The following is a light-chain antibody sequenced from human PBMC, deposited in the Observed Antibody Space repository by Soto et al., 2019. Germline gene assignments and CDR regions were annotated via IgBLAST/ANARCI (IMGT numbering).Light chain of an antibody. J-gene: IGLJ2*01. CDR1: SSDVGGYKY. V-gene: IGLV2-8*01. CDR3: SSYAGSNNPVV. CDR2: EVT. Sequence: QSALTQPPSASGSPGQSVTISCTGTSSDVGGYKYVSWYQQHPGKAPKLMIYEVTKRPPGVPDRFSGAKSGNTASLTVSGLQAEDEADYYCSSYAGSNNPVVFGGGTQLTVL.